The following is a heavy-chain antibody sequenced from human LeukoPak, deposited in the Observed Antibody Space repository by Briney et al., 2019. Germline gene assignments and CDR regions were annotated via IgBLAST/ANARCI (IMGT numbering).Heavy chain of an antibody. CDR3: VRRYNGFHPFWDY. D-gene: IGHD5-12*01. V-gene: IGHV3-48*01. J-gene: IGHJ4*02. Sequence: WGSLRLSCAASGFTFSGHSMNWVRQAPGKGLEWFSYIGGGGSSRLYAVSVKGSFTISRDNAKNLLFLKIIELDAEDTAVYFCVRRYNGFHPFWDYWGQGVLVTVSS. CDR2: IGGGGSSR. CDR1: GFTFSGHS.